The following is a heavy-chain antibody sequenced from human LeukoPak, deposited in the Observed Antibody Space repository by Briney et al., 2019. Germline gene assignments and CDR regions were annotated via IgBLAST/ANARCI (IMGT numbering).Heavy chain of an antibody. J-gene: IGHJ4*02. D-gene: IGHD5-24*01. Sequence: SETLSLTSIVSLGSTSSYYWSWIRQPPREGLEWIGYIYYSGSTNYNPSLKSRVTISVDTSKNQFSLKLSSVTAADTAVYYCARESQEKYYFDYWGQGTLVTVSS. CDR3: ARESQEKYYFDY. V-gene: IGHV4-59*12. CDR1: LGSTSSYY. CDR2: IYYSGST.